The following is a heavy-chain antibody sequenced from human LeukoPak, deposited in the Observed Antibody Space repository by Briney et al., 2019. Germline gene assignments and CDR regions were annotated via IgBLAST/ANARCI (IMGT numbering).Heavy chain of an antibody. J-gene: IGHJ6*02. D-gene: IGHD3-10*01. CDR1: GFTVRNNY. CDR2: IQSGGST. CDR3: ARDIGRWGYYYYAMDV. Sequence: GGSLRLSCAASGFTVRNNYMSWVRQAPGKGLEWVSVIQSGGSTIYADSVEGRFTISRDNSKNTVFLQMNSLRADDTALYYCARDIGRWGYYYYAMDVWGQGTTVTVSS. V-gene: IGHV3-66*01.